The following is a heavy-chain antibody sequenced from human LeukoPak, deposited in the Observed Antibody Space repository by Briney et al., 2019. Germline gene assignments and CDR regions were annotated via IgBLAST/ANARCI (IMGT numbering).Heavy chain of an antibody. J-gene: IGHJ4*02. CDR2: MNPNSGNT. Sequence: GASVKVSCTASGYTFTSYDINWVRQATGQGLEWMGWMNPNSGNTGYAQKFQGRVTMTRNTSISTAYMELSSLRSEDTAVYYCAASRSGWYLNKRNFDYWGQGTLVTVSS. CDR3: AASRSGWYLNKRNFDY. V-gene: IGHV1-8*01. CDR1: GYTFTSYD. D-gene: IGHD6-19*01.